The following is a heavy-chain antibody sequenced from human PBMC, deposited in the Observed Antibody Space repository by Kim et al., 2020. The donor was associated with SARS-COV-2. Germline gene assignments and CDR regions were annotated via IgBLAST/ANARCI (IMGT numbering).Heavy chain of an antibody. D-gene: IGHD4-17*01. CDR3: ARVKSPDYGDYLFDY. Sequence: GGSLRLSCAASGFTVSSNYMSWVRQAPGKGLEWVSVIYSGGSTYYADSVKGRFTISRDNSKNTLYLQMNSLRAEDTAVYYCARVKSPDYGDYLFDYWGQGTLVTVSS. CDR1: GFTVSSNY. CDR2: IYSGGST. V-gene: IGHV3-53*01. J-gene: IGHJ4*02.